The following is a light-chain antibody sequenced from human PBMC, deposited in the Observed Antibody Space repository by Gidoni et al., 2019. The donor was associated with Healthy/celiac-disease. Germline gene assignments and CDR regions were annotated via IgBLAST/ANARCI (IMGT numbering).Light chain of an antibody. V-gene: IGLV2-14*01. Sequence: QFALIQPASVSGPPGQPITNTSTGTSSDVGGYNYVSWYQQHPGKAPKLMIYDVSNRPSGVSNRFSGSKSGNTASLTISGLQAEDEADYYCSSYTSSSTRVFGGGTKLTVL. CDR1: SSDVGGYNY. CDR3: SSYTSSSTRV. CDR2: DVS. J-gene: IGLJ3*02.